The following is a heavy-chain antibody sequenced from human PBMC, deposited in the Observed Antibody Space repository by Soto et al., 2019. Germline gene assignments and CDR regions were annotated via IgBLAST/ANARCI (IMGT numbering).Heavy chain of an antibody. D-gene: IGHD6-19*01. V-gene: IGHV1-2*02. CDR2: INPNSGGT. CDR1: GYTFSGFY. Sequence: WASVKVSCKASGYTFSGFYMHWVRQAPGQGLEWMGWINPNSGGTKSAEKFQGRVTMTRDTSISTAYMELSRLTSDDTAAYYCASAAVTGTAGLDFWGQGTQVTVSS. CDR3: ASAAVTGTAGLDF. J-gene: IGHJ4*02.